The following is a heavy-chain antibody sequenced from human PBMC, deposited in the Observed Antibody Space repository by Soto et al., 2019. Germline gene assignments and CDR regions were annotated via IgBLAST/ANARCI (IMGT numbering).Heavy chain of an antibody. CDR2: IIPIFGTA. CDR3: ARGKNWFDP. J-gene: IGHJ5*02. V-gene: IGHV1-69*05. Sequence: SVKVSCKASGGTFSSYAISWVRQAPGQGLEWMGGIIPIFGTANYAQKFQGRVTMTRNTSISTAYMELSSLRSEDTAVYYCARGKNWFDPWGQGTLVTVSS. CDR1: GGTFSSYA.